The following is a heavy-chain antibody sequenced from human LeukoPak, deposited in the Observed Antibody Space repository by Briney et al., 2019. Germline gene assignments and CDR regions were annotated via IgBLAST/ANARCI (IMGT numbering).Heavy chain of an antibody. D-gene: IGHD5-12*01. CDR2: INHSGST. CDR1: GGSFSGYY. V-gene: IGHV4-34*01. Sequence: SETLSLTCAVYGGSFSGYYWSWIRQPPGKGLEWIGEINHSGSTNYNPSLKSRITVSADTSKNVFSLKLTSVTAADAAVYYCVTDRYDRGILHWGQGTLVTVSS. J-gene: IGHJ4*02. CDR3: VTDRYDRGILH.